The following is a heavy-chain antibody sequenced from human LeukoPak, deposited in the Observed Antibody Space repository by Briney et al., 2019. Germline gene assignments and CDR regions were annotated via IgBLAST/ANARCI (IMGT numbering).Heavy chain of an antibody. CDR2: TYYSGST. CDR3: ARARDGYIFDY. CDR1: GGSISSYY. J-gene: IGHJ4*02. V-gene: IGHV4-59*01. Sequence: SETLSLTCTVSGGSISSYYWSWIRQPPGKGLEWIGYTYYSGSTNYNPSLKSRVTISVDTSKNQFSLKLSSVTAADTAVYYCARARDGYIFDYWGQGTLVTVSS. D-gene: IGHD5-24*01.